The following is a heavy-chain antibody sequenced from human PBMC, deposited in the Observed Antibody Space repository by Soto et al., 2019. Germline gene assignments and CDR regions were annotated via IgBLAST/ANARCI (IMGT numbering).Heavy chain of an antibody. J-gene: IGHJ4*02. Sequence: ASVKVSCKASGYTFTSYGISWVRQVPGQGLEWMGWISAYNGNTNYAQKLQGRVTMTTDTSTSTAYMELRSLRSDDTAVYYCARDQDGSKRFLEWRYWGQGTLVTVSS. CDR3: ARDQDGSKRFLEWRY. CDR2: ISAYNGNT. V-gene: IGHV1-18*01. CDR1: GYTFTSYG. D-gene: IGHD3-3*01.